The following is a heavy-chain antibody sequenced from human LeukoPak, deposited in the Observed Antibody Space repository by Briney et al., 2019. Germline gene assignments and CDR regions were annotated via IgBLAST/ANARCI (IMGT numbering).Heavy chain of an antibody. Sequence: ASVKVSCKASGGTFSSYAISWVRQAPGQGLEWVGGIIPIFGTANYAQKFQGRVTITADESTSTAYMELSSLRSEDTAVYYCARDRATAWYFDLWGRGTLVTVSS. CDR2: IIPIFGTA. J-gene: IGHJ2*01. CDR1: GGTFSSYA. V-gene: IGHV1-69*13. CDR3: ARDRATAWYFDL. D-gene: IGHD5-12*01.